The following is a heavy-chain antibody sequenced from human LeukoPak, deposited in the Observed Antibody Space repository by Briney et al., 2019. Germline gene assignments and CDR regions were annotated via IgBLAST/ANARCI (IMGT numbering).Heavy chain of an antibody. V-gene: IGHV3-21*01. CDR1: RFTLSTYS. CDR3: ARGALDAATPFDS. D-gene: IGHD2-15*01. Sequence: YPGGPLRLSCAASRFTLSTYSMNGVRQAPGKGLEWVSSISSSSSYIYYADSLKGRFTISRDNAKKSVYLQMNSLRAEDTAVYYCARGALDAATPFDSWGQGTLVTVSS. CDR2: ISSSSSYI. J-gene: IGHJ5*01.